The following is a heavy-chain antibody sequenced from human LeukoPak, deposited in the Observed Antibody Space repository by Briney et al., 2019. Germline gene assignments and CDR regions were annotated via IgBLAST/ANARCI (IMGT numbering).Heavy chain of an antibody. V-gene: IGHV3-23*01. CDR1: GFTLRSFY. D-gene: IGHD6-13*01. Sequence: GGCLRLSCAASGFTLRSFYMSWVRQAPGKGLEWVSAISGSGGSTYYADSVKGRFTISRDNSKNTLYLQMNSLRAEDTAVYYCAKTPIAAAGLDWFDPWGQGTLVTVSS. CDR2: ISGSGGST. CDR3: AKTPIAAAGLDWFDP. J-gene: IGHJ5*02.